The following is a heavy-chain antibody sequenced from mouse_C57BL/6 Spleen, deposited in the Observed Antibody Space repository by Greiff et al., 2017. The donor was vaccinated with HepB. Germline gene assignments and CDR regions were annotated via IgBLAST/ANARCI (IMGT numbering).Heavy chain of an antibody. D-gene: IGHD2-12*01. CDR2: IDPSDSET. Sequence: QVQLQQPGAELVRPGSSVKLSCKASGYTFTSYWMHWVKQKPIQGLEWIGNIDPSDSETHYNQKFKDKATLTVDKSSSTAYMQLSSLTSEDSAVYYCARDDSAWFAYWGQGTLVTVSA. CDR1: GYTFTSYW. V-gene: IGHV1-52*01. CDR3: ARDDSAWFAY. J-gene: IGHJ3*01.